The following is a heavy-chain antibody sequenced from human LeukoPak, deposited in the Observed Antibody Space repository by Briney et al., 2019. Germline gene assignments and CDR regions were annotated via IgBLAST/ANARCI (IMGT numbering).Heavy chain of an antibody. J-gene: IGHJ4*02. CDR3: AAWWSNRYFDY. Sequence: SETLSLTCTVSGGSISSGSYYWSWIRQPAGKGLEWIGRIYTSGSTNYNPFLKSRVTISVDTSKNQFSLKLSSVTAADTAVYYCAAWWSNRYFDYWGQGTLVTVSS. D-gene: IGHD2-8*02. CDR1: GGSISSGSYY. V-gene: IGHV4-61*02. CDR2: IYTSGST.